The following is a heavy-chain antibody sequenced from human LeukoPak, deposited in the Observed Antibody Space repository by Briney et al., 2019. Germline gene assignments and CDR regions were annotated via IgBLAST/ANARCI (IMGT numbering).Heavy chain of an antibody. D-gene: IGHD2-2*01. CDR1: GGSIRSSYYY. Sequence: SETLSLTCTVSGGSIRSSYYYWGWIRQPPGEGLEWIGSIYDSGSTYYNPSLKSRVTISVDTSKNQFSLKLNSVTAADTAVYYCARRLTQYDCFDPWGQGILVTVSS. CDR3: ARRLTQYDCFDP. CDR2: IYDSGST. V-gene: IGHV4-39*01. J-gene: IGHJ5*02.